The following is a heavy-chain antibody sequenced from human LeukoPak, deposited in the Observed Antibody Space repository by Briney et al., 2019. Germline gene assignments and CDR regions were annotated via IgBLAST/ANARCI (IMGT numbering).Heavy chain of an antibody. CDR2: ISSSSSTI. Sequence: PGGSLRLSCAASGFTFSSYSMNWVRQAPGKGLEWVSYISSSSSTIYYADSVKGRFTISRDNAKNSLYLQMNSLRAEDTAVYYCARGSTVWFGELSPPDYWGQGTLVTVSS. CDR3: ARGSTVWFGELSPPDY. CDR1: GFTFSSYS. V-gene: IGHV3-48*04. J-gene: IGHJ4*02. D-gene: IGHD3-10*01.